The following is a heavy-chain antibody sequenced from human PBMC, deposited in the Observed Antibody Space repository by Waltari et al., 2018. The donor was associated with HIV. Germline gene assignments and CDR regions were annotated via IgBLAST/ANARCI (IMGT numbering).Heavy chain of an antibody. V-gene: IGHV4-38-2*02. CDR2: LFHSGST. D-gene: IGHD2-15*01. J-gene: IGHJ1*01. Sequence: QVQLQESGPGLVRPSETMSLNCTVSGYAIRSGFYWAWPPRPRGKGLEWIGSLFHSGSTYYNPSLKSRVTMSIDVTKNRISLNLKSVTATDTALYYCARAQENSGGLAFQLWGLGTLVTVSS. CDR3: ARAQENSGGLAFQL. CDR1: GYAIRSGFY.